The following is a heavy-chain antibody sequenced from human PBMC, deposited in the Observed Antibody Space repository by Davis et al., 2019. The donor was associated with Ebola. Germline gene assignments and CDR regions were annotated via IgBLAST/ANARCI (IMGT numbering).Heavy chain of an antibody. V-gene: IGHV3-7*03. Sequence: PGGSLRLSCAASGFTFDDYTMHWVRQAPGKGLEWVANIKQDGSEKYYVDSVKGRFTISRDNAKNSLFLQMNRLRAEDTAVYYCARDLAYSSGFTDFWGQGTLVTVSS. CDR2: IKQDGSEK. CDR3: ARDLAYSSGFTDF. J-gene: IGHJ4*02. D-gene: IGHD6-19*01. CDR1: GFTFDDYT.